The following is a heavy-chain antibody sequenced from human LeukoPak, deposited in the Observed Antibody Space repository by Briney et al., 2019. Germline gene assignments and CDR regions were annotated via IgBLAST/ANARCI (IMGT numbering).Heavy chain of an antibody. Sequence: PGGSLRLSCAASGFTFSSYGMHWVRQAPGKGLEWVAVIWYDGSNKYYADSVKGRFTISRDNSKNTLYLQMNSLRAEDTAVYYCARDAGYDRFDYWGQGTLVTVSS. J-gene: IGHJ4*02. V-gene: IGHV3-33*01. D-gene: IGHD3-22*01. CDR1: GFTFSSYG. CDR3: ARDAGYDRFDY. CDR2: IWYDGSNK.